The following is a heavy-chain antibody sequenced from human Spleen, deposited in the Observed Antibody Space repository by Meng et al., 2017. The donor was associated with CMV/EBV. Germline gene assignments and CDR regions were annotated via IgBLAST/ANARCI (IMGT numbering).Heavy chain of an antibody. CDR1: GYTFTGYY. Sequence: ASVKVSCKASGYTFTGYYLHWVRQAPGQGLEWMGWMRPNNGDTNYALKFQRRVTMTRDTSISTAYMELSRLRSDDTAVYYCARGGGAGTTSFDYWGQGTLVTVSS. CDR2: MRPNNGDT. V-gene: IGHV1-2*02. D-gene: IGHD1-7*01. CDR3: ARGGGAGTTSFDY. J-gene: IGHJ4*02.